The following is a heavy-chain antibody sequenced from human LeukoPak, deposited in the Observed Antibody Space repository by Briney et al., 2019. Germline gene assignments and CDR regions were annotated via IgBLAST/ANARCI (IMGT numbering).Heavy chain of an antibody. CDR3: AKGGDYDILTGYYKDY. CDR1: GFTFDDYA. V-gene: IGHV3-9*01. D-gene: IGHD3-9*01. Sequence: GRSLRLSCAASGFTFDDYAMHWVRQAPGKGLEWVSGISWNSGSIGYADSVKGRFTISRDNAKNSLYLQMNSLRAEDTALYYCAKGGDYDILTGYYKDYWGQGTLVTVSS. CDR2: ISWNSGSI. J-gene: IGHJ4*02.